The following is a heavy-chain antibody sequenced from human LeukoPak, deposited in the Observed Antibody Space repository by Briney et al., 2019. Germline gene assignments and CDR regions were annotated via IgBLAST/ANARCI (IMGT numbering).Heavy chain of an antibody. CDR3: AREGDGYNYLDY. Sequence: GASVKVSCKASGGTFSSYTISWVRQAPGQGLEWMGGIIPIFGTANYAQKFQGRDTITTDESTSTAYMELSSLRSEDTAVYYCAREGDGYNYLDYWGQGTLVTVSS. CDR1: GGTFSSYT. CDR2: IIPIFGTA. J-gene: IGHJ4*02. V-gene: IGHV1-69*05. D-gene: IGHD5-24*01.